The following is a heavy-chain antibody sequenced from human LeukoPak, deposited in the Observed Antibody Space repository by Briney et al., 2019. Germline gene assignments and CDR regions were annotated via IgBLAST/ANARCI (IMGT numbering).Heavy chain of an antibody. Sequence: PGGSLRLSCAASGFTFSSYEMNWVRQAPGKGLEWVSYISSSGSTIYYADSVKGRFTISRDNAKNSLYLQMNSLRAEDTAVYYCARDRRYYCGSGSYYNGVYYYGMDVWGKGTTVTVSS. V-gene: IGHV3-48*03. CDR1: GFTFSSYE. J-gene: IGHJ6*04. D-gene: IGHD3-10*01. CDR3: ARDRRYYCGSGSYYNGVYYYGMDV. CDR2: ISSSGSTI.